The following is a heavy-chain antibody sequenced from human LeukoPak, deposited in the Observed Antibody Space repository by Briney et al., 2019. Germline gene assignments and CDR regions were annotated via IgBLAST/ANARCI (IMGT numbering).Heavy chain of an antibody. Sequence: GGSLRLSCAASGFTSSFYGMSWVRQAPGKGLEWVSGISGSGGSTYYADSVKGRFTISRDNSKNTLYLQMNSLRAEDTAVYYCESHNYGKAYFDYWGRGSLVTVSS. J-gene: IGHJ4*02. V-gene: IGHV3-23*01. D-gene: IGHD5-18*01. CDR2: ISGSGGST. CDR3: ESHNYGKAYFDY. CDR1: GFTSSFYG.